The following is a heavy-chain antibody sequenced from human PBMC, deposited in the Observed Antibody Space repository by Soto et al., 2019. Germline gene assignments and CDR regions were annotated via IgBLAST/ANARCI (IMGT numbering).Heavy chain of an antibody. CDR2: ISAYNGNT. CDR1: GYTFTNFG. V-gene: IGHV1-18*01. Sequence: QVQLVQSGAEVKKPGASVKVSCKTSGYTFTNFGLSWVRQAPGQGLEWMGWISAYNGNTNYAQNFQGRVTMTTDTTTSTGYMGLKSLRSDGTAGYYCAGGGTPIDYWGQGTLVTVSS. CDR3: AGGGTPIDY. D-gene: IGHD3-16*01. J-gene: IGHJ4*02.